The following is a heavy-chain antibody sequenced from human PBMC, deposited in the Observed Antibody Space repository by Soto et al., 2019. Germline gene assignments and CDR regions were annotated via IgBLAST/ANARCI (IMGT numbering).Heavy chain of an antibody. J-gene: IGHJ4*02. CDR1: GYTFTSYG. CDR2: ISANNGNT. CDR3: ARGRYWDS. D-gene: IGHD2-8*02. V-gene: IGHV1-18*01. Sequence: QVHLVQSGAEVKKPGASVKVSCKASGYTFTSYGITGVRQAPGQGLEWMGWISANNGNTDYAQKLQGRVILTRDTSASTAYMELRSLISDDTPVYYWARGRYWDSWGQGALVTVSP.